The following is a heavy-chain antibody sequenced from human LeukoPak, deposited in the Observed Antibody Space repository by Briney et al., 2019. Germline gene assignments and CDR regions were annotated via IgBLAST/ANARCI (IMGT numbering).Heavy chain of an antibody. CDR3: ANVLSRVLLRFGEPHLHALDI. J-gene: IGHJ3*02. CDR1: GFTFSSYA. D-gene: IGHD3-10*01. V-gene: IGHV3-23*01. Sequence: PGGSLRLSCAASGFTFSSYAMSWVREAPGKGLEWVSAISGSGGSTYYADSVQGRFTISRDNSKNTLYLQMNSLRAEDTAVYYCANVLSRVLLRFGEPHLHALDIWAQGTMVTVSS. CDR2: ISGSGGST.